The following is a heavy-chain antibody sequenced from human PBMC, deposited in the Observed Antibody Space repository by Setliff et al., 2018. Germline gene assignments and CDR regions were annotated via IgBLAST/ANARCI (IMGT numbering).Heavy chain of an antibody. CDR3: ARTSGSGSSLLPNFSDP. Sequence: PSETLSLTCTVSGGSISSSSYYWGWIWQPPGKGLEWIGIIYHSGSTYYNPSLKSRVTISVDTSKNQFSLKLSSVTAADTAVYYCARTSGSGSSLLPNFSDPWGQGTLVTVSS. CDR1: GGSISSSSYY. J-gene: IGHJ5*02. V-gene: IGHV4-39*07. D-gene: IGHD3-10*01. CDR2: IYHSGST.